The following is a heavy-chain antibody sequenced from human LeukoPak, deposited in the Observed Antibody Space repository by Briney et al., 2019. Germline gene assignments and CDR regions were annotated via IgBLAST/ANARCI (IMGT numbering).Heavy chain of an antibody. J-gene: IGHJ4*02. D-gene: IGHD6-6*01. Sequence: GGSLRLSCAASGFTFSSYSMNWVRQAPGKGLEWVSSISSSSSYIYYADSVKGRFTISRDNAKNPLYLQMNSLRAEDTAVYYCARGNSYYSSSSDFDYWGQGTLVTVSS. V-gene: IGHV3-21*01. CDR2: ISSSSSYI. CDR3: ARGNSYYSSSSDFDY. CDR1: GFTFSSYS.